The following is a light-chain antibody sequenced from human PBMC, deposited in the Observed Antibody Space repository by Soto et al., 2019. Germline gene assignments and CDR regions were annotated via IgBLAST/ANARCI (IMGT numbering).Light chain of an antibody. CDR3: QEYKTGPGYN. V-gene: IGKV1-5*03. CDR1: QGSGRW. Sequence: DIQMTQSPSTLSASVGDRVTITCRASQGSGRWLAWYQQKPGKAPELFIYKTSTLERGVPSRSSGSGSGTEFTLTTTSLQPDDFATYYCQEYKTGPGYNFGQGTRVESK. CDR2: KTS. J-gene: IGKJ2*01.